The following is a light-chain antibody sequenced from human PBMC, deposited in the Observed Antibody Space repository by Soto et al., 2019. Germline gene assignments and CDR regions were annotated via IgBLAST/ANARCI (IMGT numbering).Light chain of an antibody. J-gene: IGLJ1*01. CDR1: SSNIGAGYD. Sequence: QSVLTQPPSVSGAPGQRVTISCTGSSSNIGAGYDVHWYQQFPGTAPKLLIYGNTNRPSGVPNRFSGSKSGTSASVAITGLQAEDEADYYCQSYDRSLSRYVFGTGTKVTVL. CDR2: GNT. V-gene: IGLV1-40*01. CDR3: QSYDRSLSRYV.